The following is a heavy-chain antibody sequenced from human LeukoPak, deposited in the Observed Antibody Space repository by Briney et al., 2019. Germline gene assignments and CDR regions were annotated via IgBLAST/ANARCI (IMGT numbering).Heavy chain of an antibody. CDR2: INEDGSDK. D-gene: IGHD5-12*01. CDR3: ARGGHFNFDY. Sequence: PGGALRLSCAASEFTFSSYWMKWVRQAPGKGLEWVASINEDGSDKYYVDSVKGRFSISRDNAKNSLFLQMNSLRTEDTAVYYCARGGHFNFDYWGQGTLVIVSS. CDR1: EFTFSSYW. V-gene: IGHV3-7*01. J-gene: IGHJ4*02.